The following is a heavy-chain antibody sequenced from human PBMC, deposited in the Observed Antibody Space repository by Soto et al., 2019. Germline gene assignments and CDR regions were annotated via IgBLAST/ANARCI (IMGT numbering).Heavy chain of an antibody. V-gene: IGHV3-7*03. Sequence: QLVESGGGLVQPGGSLRLSCEASGFTFSGYWMSWVRQAPGKGLEWVADIKHDGSVQYYVDSVKGRLTISRDNAKKQLYLQMNGLRAEDPALYYCARAPYSNALYRVDLWGQGTLVTVSS. CDR1: GFTFSGYW. CDR2: IKHDGSVQ. CDR3: ARAPYSNALYRVDL. J-gene: IGHJ5*02. D-gene: IGHD4-4*01.